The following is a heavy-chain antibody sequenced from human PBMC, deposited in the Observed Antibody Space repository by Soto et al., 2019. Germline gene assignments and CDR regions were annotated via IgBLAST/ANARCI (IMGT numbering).Heavy chain of an antibody. CDR1: GYTFASYG. CDR3: ARDTGYCSGGSCYWYYYGMDV. D-gene: IGHD2-15*01. V-gene: IGHV1-18*01. Sequence: GASVKVSCKASGYTFASYGSSWVRQAPGQRLEWMGWISAYNGNTNYAQKLQGRVTMTTDTSTSTAYMELRSLRSDDTAVYYCARDTGYCSGGSCYWYYYGMDVWGQGTTVTVSS. CDR2: ISAYNGNT. J-gene: IGHJ6*02.